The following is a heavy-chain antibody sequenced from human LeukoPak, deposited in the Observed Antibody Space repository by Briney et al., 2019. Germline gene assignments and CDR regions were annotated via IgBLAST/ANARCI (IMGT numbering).Heavy chain of an antibody. Sequence: SETLSLTCTVSGGSISSGDYYWSWIRQPPGKGLEWIGYIYYSGSTYYNPSLKSRVTISVDTSKNQFSLKLSSVTAADTAVYYCARKGAQPVLGAFDPWGQGTLVTVSS. J-gene: IGHJ5*02. CDR3: ARKGAQPVLGAFDP. D-gene: IGHD3-16*01. CDR1: GGSISSGDYY. CDR2: IYYSGST. V-gene: IGHV4-30-4*01.